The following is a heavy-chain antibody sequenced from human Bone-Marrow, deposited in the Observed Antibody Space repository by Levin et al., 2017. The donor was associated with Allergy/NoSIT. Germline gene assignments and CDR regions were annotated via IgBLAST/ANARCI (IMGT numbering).Heavy chain of an antibody. D-gene: IGHD2-8*02. V-gene: IGHV3-21*01. CDR2: ISSSGSDM. CDR3: ARGIIGDVRVAHKEAFDI. CDR1: GFTFSIYS. Sequence: GGSLRLSCTVSGFTFSIYSINWVRQAPGKGLEWVSSISSSGSDMYYVVSVKGRFTISRDNAKNSLTLQMNSLRAEDTAVYYCARGIIGDVRVAHKEAFDIWGQGTMVSVSS. J-gene: IGHJ3*02.